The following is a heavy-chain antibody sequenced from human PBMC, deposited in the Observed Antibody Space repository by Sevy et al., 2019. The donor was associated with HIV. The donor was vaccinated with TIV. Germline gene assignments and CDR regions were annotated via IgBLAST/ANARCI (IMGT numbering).Heavy chain of an antibody. CDR3: ARDSRDYSKGGNFYYGMDV. CDR1: GFTFSDYY. D-gene: IGHD4-4*01. J-gene: IGHJ6*02. V-gene: IGHV3-11*01. CDR2: ISSSGLTI. Sequence: GGSLRLSCAASGFTFSDYYMTWIRQAPGKGLEWVSYISSSGLTIYNADSVKGRFTISRDNAKNSLYLQMNSLRAEDTAVYYCARDSRDYSKGGNFYYGMDVWGQGTTVTVSS.